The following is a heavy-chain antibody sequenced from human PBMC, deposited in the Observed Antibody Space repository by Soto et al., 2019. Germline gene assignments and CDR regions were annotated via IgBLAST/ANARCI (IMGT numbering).Heavy chain of an antibody. V-gene: IGHV1-3*01. D-gene: IGHD2-15*01. CDR1: GYTFTSYA. J-gene: IGHJ4*02. CDR3: ARDLGGWPDY. CDR2: INAVNGNT. Sequence: QVQLVQSGAEVKKPGASVKVSCKASGYTFTSYAMHWVRQAPGQRLEWMGWINAVNGNTKYSKKFQGRVTITRDTSASTAYMELSSLRSEDTAVYYCARDLGGWPDYWGQGTLVTVSS.